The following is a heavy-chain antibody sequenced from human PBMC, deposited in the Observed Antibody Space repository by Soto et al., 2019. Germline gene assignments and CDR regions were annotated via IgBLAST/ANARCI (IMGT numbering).Heavy chain of an antibody. CDR3: ARRQIPPPTRGAANARGGMDV. V-gene: IGHV3-33*01. Sequence: QVQLVESGGGVVQPGRSLRLSCAASGFTFNNYGMHWVRQAPGKGLEWLAVIWNDGSNSSYANSVKGRFTISRDNSKNTLYLQTSSLRAADTAVYYCARRQIPPPTRGAANARGGMDVWGQGTTVTVSS. CDR1: GFTFNNYG. J-gene: IGHJ6*02. CDR2: IWNDGSNS. D-gene: IGHD6-13*01.